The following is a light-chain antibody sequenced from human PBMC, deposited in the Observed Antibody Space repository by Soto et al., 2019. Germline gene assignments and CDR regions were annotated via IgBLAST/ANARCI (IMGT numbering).Light chain of an antibody. J-gene: IGLJ1*01. CDR1: SSNIGAGYD. CDR2: GST. CDR3: QSYDSSLGGNYV. Sequence: QSALTQPASVSGAPGQRVTISCTGSSSNIGAGYDAHWFQQVPGTAPKLLIYGSTNRPSGVPDRFSGSKSGTSASLAITGLQAEDEADYYCQSYDSSLGGNYVFGTGTKVTVL. V-gene: IGLV1-40*01.